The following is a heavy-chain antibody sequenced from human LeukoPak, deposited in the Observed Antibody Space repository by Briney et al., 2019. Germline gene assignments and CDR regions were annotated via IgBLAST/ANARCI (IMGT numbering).Heavy chain of an antibody. J-gene: IGHJ4*02. CDR3: ARAGFGGHFDY. CDR2: IGTAGDT. V-gene: IGHV3-13*01. Sequence: GGSLRLSCAASGFTFSSYDMHWVRQATGKGLEWVSAIGTAGDTYYPGSVKGRFTISRENAKNSLYLQMNSLRAGDTAVHYCARAGFGGHFDYWGQGTLVTVSS. CDR1: GFTFSSYD. D-gene: IGHD3-10*01.